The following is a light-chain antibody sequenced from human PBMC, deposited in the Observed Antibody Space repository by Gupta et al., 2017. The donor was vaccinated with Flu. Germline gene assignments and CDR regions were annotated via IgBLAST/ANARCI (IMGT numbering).Light chain of an antibody. CDR1: SSDIGGYNY. CDR2: EVS. Sequence: ITISCTGTSSDIGGYNYVSWYQQHPGKAPKLMIYEVSNRPSGVSNRFSGSKSGNTASLTISGLQAEDEGDYYCSSYTSSSTSIVFGGGTKLTVL. J-gene: IGLJ2*01. V-gene: IGLV2-14*01. CDR3: SSYTSSSTSIV.